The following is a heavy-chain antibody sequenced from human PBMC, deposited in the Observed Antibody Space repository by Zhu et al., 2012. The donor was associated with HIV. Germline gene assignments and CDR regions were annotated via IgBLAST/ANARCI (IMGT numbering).Heavy chain of an antibody. Sequence: QVQLQESGPGLVKPSETLSLTCAVSGYSISSGYYWGWIRQPPGKGLEWIGSIYHSGSTYYNPSLKSRVTISVDTSKNQFSLKLSSVTAADTAVYYCARQGLRITMVRGVAQGGWVRPWGQGTLGHRLL. CDR3: ARQGLRITMVRGVAQGGWVRP. J-gene: IGHJ5*02. V-gene: IGHV4-38-2*01. D-gene: IGHD3-10*01. CDR1: GYSISSGYY. CDR2: IYHSGST.